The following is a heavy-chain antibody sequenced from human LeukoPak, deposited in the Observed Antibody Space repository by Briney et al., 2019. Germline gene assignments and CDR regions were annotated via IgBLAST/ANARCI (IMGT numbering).Heavy chain of an antibody. V-gene: IGHV3-74*01. CDR1: GFTFSNYW. CDR3: ARVGKPSASDY. J-gene: IGHJ4*02. D-gene: IGHD1-14*01. Sequence: PGGSLRLSCAASGFTFSNYWMYWVRQAPGKGLVWVSRTNTDGSSTTYADSVKGRFTISRDNAKNTLFLQMNSLRADDTALYYCARVGKPSASDYWGQGTLVTVSS. CDR2: TNTDGSST.